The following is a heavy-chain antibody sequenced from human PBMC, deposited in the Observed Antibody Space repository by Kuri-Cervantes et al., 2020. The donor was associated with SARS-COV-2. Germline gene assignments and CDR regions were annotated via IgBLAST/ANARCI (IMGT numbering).Heavy chain of an antibody. Sequence: ASVKVSCKASGYTFTSYGISWVRQAPGQGLEWMGWISAYNGNTNYAQKLQGRVTMTTDTSTSTAYMELRSLRSDDTAVYYCARDRGKAAYYYDSSGYFYWGRGTLVTVSS. J-gene: IGHJ4*02. CDR3: ARDRGKAAYYYDSSGYFY. CDR2: ISAYNGNT. CDR1: GYTFTSYG. V-gene: IGHV1-18*01. D-gene: IGHD3-22*01.